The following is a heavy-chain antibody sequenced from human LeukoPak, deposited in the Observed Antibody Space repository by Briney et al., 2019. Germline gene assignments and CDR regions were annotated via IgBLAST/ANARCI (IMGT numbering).Heavy chain of an antibody. J-gene: IGHJ4*02. V-gene: IGHV1-2*02. CDR3: ARVGRGCSSTSCAKYYFDY. CDR1: GYTFTGYY. D-gene: IGHD2-2*01. CDR2: INPNSGGT. Sequence: ASVKVSCKASGYTFTGYYMHWVRQAPGQGLEWMGWINPNSGGTNYAQKFQGRVTMTRDTSISTAYMELSRLRSDDTAVYYCARVGRGCSSTSCAKYYFDYWGQGTLVTVSS.